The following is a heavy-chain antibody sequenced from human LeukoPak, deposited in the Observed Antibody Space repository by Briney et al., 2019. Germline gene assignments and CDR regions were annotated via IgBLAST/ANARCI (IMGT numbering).Heavy chain of an antibody. V-gene: IGHV3-9*01. D-gene: IGHD3-22*01. Sequence: GGSLRLSCAASGFTFSSYAMHWVRQAPGKGLEWVSGISWNSGSIGYADSVKGRFTISRDNAKNSLYLQMNSLRAEDTALYYCAKGGLHYYDSSGYYLEEYFDYWGQGTLVTVSS. CDR2: ISWNSGSI. J-gene: IGHJ4*02. CDR1: GFTFSSYA. CDR3: AKGGLHYYDSSGYYLEEYFDY.